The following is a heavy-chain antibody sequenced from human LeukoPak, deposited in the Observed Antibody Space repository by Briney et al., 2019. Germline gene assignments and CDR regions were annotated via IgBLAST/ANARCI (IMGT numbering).Heavy chain of an antibody. CDR1: GYKFNAYW. CDR3: ARPNITSYYDSRGYDAFDA. V-gene: IGHV5-51*01. D-gene: IGHD3-22*01. Sequence: GESLKISCKGSGYKFNAYWIAWVRQIPGKGLEWMGIIYPDDSDTIYSPSFQGQVTIPADKSVSIAYLQWSSLKASDTAMYYCARPNITSYYDSRGYDAFDAWGQGTMVIVSS. CDR2: IYPDDSDT. J-gene: IGHJ3*01.